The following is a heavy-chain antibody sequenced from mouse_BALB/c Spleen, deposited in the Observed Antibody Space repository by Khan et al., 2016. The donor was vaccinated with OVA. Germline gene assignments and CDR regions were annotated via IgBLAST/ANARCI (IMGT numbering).Heavy chain of an antibody. V-gene: IGHV3-2*02. J-gene: IGHJ2*01. CDR1: GYSITSGYA. Sequence: EVQLQESGPGLVKPSQSLSFTCTVTGYSITSGYAWNWLRQFPGNKLEWMGYISYSGVTSHTPSLKSRISIIRDTSKNQFFLQLNFVTTEDTTTYYCTRGNYYGYYIDYWGQGTTLTVSS. CDR2: ISYSGVT. D-gene: IGHD1-1*01. CDR3: TRGNYYGYYIDY.